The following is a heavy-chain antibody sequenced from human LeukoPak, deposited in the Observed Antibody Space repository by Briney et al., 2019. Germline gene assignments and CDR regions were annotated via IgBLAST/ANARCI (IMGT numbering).Heavy chain of an antibody. D-gene: IGHD3-16*02. Sequence: GGSLRLSCAASGFTFSSYGMHWVRQAPGKGLEWVAFIQYDGGNKYYTDSVKGRFTISRDNSKNALYLQMNSLRAEDTAVYYCAKDQNDYVWGTYRGYCFDYWGQGTLVTVSS. CDR1: GFTFSSYG. CDR2: IQYDGGNK. CDR3: AKDQNDYVWGTYRGYCFDY. J-gene: IGHJ4*02. V-gene: IGHV3-30*02.